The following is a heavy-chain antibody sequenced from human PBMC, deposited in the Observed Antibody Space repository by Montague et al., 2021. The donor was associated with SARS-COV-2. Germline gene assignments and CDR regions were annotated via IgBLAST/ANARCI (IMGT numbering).Heavy chain of an antibody. V-gene: IGHV4-34*01. Sequence: SETLSLTCAVYGGSFSGYYWSWIRQPPGKGLEWIGEINHSGSTNYSPSLKSRVTISVDTSKNQFSLKLSSVTAADTAVYYCARGRKRITVVRGVIIDWFDPWGQGTLVTVSS. CDR2: INHSGST. CDR3: ARGRKRITVVRGVIIDWFDP. D-gene: IGHD3-10*01. J-gene: IGHJ5*02. CDR1: GGSFSGYY.